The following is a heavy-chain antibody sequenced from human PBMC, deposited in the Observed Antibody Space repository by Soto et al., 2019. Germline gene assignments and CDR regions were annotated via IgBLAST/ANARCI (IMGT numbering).Heavy chain of an antibody. CDR3: AQGVELDV. V-gene: IGHV3-23*01. D-gene: IGHD1-26*01. CDR2: IGDSGAST. J-gene: IGHJ6*04. CDR1: GFSFSSFA. Sequence: EVLLLESGGGLVQPGGSLRLSCEASGFSFSSFATNWVRQAPGKGLEWVSAIGDSGASTYYADSVKGRFTISRDNSRNTLYLQLKSLRGEETGVYYCAQGVELDVWGNGTTVTVSS.